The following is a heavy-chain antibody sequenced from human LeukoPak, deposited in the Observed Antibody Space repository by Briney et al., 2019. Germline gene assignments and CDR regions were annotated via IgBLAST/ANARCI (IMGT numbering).Heavy chain of an antibody. CDR1: GFTFSSYE. D-gene: IGHD3-10*01. V-gene: IGHV3-48*03. CDR2: ISSSGSTV. Sequence: GGSLRLSCAASGFTFSSYEMNWVRQAPGKGLEWVSYISSSGSTVYYADSVKGRFTSSRDNVKNSLYLQMNSLRAEDTAVYYCVRQYYYGSGSYLWAPDYWGQGTLVTVSS. J-gene: IGHJ4*02. CDR3: VRQYYYGSGSYLWAPDY.